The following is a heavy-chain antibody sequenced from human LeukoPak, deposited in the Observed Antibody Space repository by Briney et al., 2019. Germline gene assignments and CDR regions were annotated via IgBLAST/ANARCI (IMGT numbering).Heavy chain of an antibody. V-gene: IGHV3-23*01. J-gene: IGHJ4*02. Sequence: GETLRLSCAASGFSFSSHGMSWVRQAPGKGLEWVSGIIGGAGSTYYADSVKGRFTISRDNSKNTLYLQMNSLRAEDTAVYYCAHGSMYQLDYWGQGTQVTVSS. D-gene: IGHD2-2*01. CDR1: GFSFSSHG. CDR3: AHGSMYQLDY. CDR2: IIGGAGST.